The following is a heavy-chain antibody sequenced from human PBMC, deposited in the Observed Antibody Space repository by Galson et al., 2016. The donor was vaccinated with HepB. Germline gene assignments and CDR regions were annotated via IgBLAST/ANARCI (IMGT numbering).Heavy chain of an antibody. CDR1: GGSFNDFY. CDR2: ISHSGIT. D-gene: IGHD3-22*01. CDR3: VRTKNYFDAEGYYPAFDC. Sequence: LSLTCGVSGGSFNDFYWNWIRQSPGKGLEWIGDISHSGITNYNPSLKSRVTMSVDTSKNQFSLKMLSVTAADTAVYYCVRTKNYFDAEGYYPAFDCWGQGARVTVSS. V-gene: IGHV4-34*01. J-gene: IGHJ5*01.